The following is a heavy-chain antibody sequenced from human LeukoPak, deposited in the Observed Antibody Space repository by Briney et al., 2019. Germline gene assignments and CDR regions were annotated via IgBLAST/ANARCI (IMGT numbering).Heavy chain of an antibody. V-gene: IGHV4-59*01. Sequence: SETLSLTCTVSGGSISTYHWSWIRQSPGKGLEGIGYFYYNGDTNYNPSLKSRVIISADTSRNQLSLMLRSMTAADTAIYYCARELGSAFDIWGQGIMVTVSS. J-gene: IGHJ3*02. CDR1: GGSISTYH. CDR3: ARELGSAFDI. CDR2: FYYNGDT.